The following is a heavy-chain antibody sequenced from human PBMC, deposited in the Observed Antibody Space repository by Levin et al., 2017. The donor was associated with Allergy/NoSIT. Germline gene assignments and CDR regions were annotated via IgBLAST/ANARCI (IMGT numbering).Heavy chain of an antibody. V-gene: IGHV3-64D*06. CDR2: ISSNGGST. CDR1: GFTFSSYA. J-gene: IGHJ4*02. Sequence: GGSLRLSCSASGFTFSSYAMHWVRQAPGKGLEYVSAISSNGGSTYYADSVKGRFTISRDNSKNTLYLQMSSLRAEDTAVYYCVKLPGSIAVAGHFDYWGQGTLVTVSS. CDR3: VKLPGSIAVAGHFDY. D-gene: IGHD6-19*01.